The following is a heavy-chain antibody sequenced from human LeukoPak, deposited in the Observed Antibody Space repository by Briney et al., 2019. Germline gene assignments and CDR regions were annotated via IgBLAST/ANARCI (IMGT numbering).Heavy chain of an antibody. V-gene: IGHV3-23*01. CDR2: VSASGSAT. D-gene: IGHD3-3*01. CDR1: GFCFSNYG. CDR3: AKDPYRRDFWSGYFDY. J-gene: IGHJ4*02. Sequence: GGALRVSCVDSGFCFSNYGMLWVRQAPGDGLEWGAAVSASGSATSYADSVRGRFTISREYSKSTTYLPMNSLRAEDTAVFYCAKDPYRRDFWSGYFDYWGQGITVTVSS.